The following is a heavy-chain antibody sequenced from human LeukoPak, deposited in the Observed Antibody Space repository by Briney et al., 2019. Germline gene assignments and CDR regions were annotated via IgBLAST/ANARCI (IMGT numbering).Heavy chain of an antibody. V-gene: IGHV3-23*01. CDR2: ISGSGGST. D-gene: IGHD1-14*01. CDR3: TPEGGPNHLDY. CDR1: GGTFSSYA. Sequence: SCKASGGTFSSYAMSWVRQAPGKGLEWVSAISGSGGSTYYADSVKGRFTISRDNSKNTLYLQMNSLRAEDTAVYYCTPEGGPNHLDYWGQGTLVTVSS. J-gene: IGHJ4*02.